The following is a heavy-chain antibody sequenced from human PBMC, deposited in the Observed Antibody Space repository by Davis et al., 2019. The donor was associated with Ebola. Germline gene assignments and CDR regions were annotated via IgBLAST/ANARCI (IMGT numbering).Heavy chain of an antibody. CDR2: VNPSGGST. CDR3: AREIGVAVPGVMKDAFDI. J-gene: IGHJ3*02. V-gene: IGHV1-46*01. CDR1: GYTFTNYY. D-gene: IGHD2-2*01. Sequence: ASVKVSCKASGYTFTNYYIHWVRQAPGQGLEWMGIVNPSGGSTNYAQKFQGRVTMTTDTSTSTAYMELRSLTSDDTAVYYCAREIGVAVPGVMKDAFDIWGQGTVVTVSS.